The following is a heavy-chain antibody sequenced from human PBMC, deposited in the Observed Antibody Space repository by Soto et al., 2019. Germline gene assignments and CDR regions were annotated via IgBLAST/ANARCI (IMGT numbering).Heavy chain of an antibody. CDR2: ISSSGSTI. CDR3: ARMPKAMVRGVITVYFDY. Sequence: GGSLRLSCAASGFTFSDYYMSWIRQAPGKGLEWVSYISSSGSTIYYADSVKGRFTISRDNAKNSLYLQMNSLRAEDTVVYYCARMPKAMVRGVITVYFDYWGQGTLVTVSS. V-gene: IGHV3-11*01. D-gene: IGHD3-10*01. CDR1: GFTFSDYY. J-gene: IGHJ4*02.